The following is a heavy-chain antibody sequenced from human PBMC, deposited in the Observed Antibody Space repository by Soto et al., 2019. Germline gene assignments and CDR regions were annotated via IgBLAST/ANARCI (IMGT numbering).Heavy chain of an antibody. D-gene: IGHD3-16*01. CDR2: IYSGGST. CDR3: ARGPSSGGFDY. CDR1: GFTVSINY. Sequence: GXLGLSCAASGFTVSINYMSWVRQAPGKGLEWVSVIYSGGSTYYADSVKGRFTISRDNSKNTLYLQMNSLRAEDTAVYYCARGPSSGGFDYWGQGTLVTVSS. V-gene: IGHV3-53*01. J-gene: IGHJ4*02.